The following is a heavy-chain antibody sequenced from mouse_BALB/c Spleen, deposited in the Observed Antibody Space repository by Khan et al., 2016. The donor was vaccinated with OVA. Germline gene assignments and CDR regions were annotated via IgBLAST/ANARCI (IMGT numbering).Heavy chain of an antibody. CDR2: ISSGGSYT. D-gene: IGHD1-1*01. CDR1: GFTFSTYG. CDR3: ARLAYYYDSEGFAY. V-gene: IGHV5-6*01. J-gene: IGHJ3*01. Sequence: EVELVESGGDLVKPEGSLKLSCAASGFTFSTYGMSWVRQTPDKRLEWVATISSGGSYTYYPDSVQGRFIISRDNAKNTLYLQMSSLKSEDTVMFYCARLAYYYDSEGFAYWGQGTLVTVSA.